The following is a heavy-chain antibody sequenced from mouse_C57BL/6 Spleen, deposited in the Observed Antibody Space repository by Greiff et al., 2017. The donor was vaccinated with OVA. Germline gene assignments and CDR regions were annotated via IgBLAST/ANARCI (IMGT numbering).Heavy chain of an antibody. V-gene: IGHV1-80*01. Sequence: VKLQESGAELVKPGASVKISCKASGYAFSSYWMNWVKQRPGKGLEWIGQIYPGDGDTNYNGKFKGKATLTADKSSSTAYMQLSSLTSEDSAVYFCARSDYDYDGAYWGQGTSVTVSS. CDR2: IYPGDGDT. CDR3: ARSDYDYDGAY. CDR1: GYAFSSYW. J-gene: IGHJ4*01. D-gene: IGHD2-4*01.